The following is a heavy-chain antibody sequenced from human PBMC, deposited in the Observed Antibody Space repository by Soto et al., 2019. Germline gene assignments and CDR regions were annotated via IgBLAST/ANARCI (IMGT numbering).Heavy chain of an antibody. J-gene: IGHJ6*01. CDR3: ARDRVFWSGHQQKYYYYGMDV. D-gene: IGHD3-3*01. CDR2: IYYSGIT. Sequence: SETLSLTCTFSVGSISIGDYYWSWIRQPPGKGMPWIGYIYYSGITYYNPSLKSRVTISVDTSKNQFSLKLSSVTAADTAVYYCARDRVFWSGHQQKYYYYGMDVWGQGTTVTVSS. V-gene: IGHV4-30-4*01. CDR1: VGSISIGDYY.